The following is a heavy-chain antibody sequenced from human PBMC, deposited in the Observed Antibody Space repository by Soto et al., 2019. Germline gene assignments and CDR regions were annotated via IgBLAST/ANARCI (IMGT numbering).Heavy chain of an antibody. CDR3: ANNRVAWLFWAHVDY. CDR2: ISYDGSNK. D-gene: IGHD2-21*01. V-gene: IGHV3-30*18. J-gene: IGHJ4*02. CDR1: GFTFSSYG. Sequence: QVQLVESGGGVVQPGRSLRLSCAASGFTFSSYGMHWVRQAPGKGLEWVAIISYDGSNKYYADSVQGRFTISRDTSKNTLYLQINSLRAVDTAVYYCANNRVAWLFWAHVDYWGQATVVTVSS.